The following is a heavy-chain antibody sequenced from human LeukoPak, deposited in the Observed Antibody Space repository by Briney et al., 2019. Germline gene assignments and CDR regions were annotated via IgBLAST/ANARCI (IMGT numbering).Heavy chain of an antibody. CDR3: SRESGAFSPFGY. D-gene: IGHD1-26*01. CDR2: ISLSGVT. CDR1: GGSISSTNW. Sequence: SETLSLTCGVSGGSISSTNWWSWVRQPPGQGLEWIGEISLSGVTNYNPSLKSRVTMSLDRSKNHLSLTLTSVTAADTAVYYCSRESGAFSPFGYWGQGTLVTVSS. V-gene: IGHV4-4*02. J-gene: IGHJ4*02.